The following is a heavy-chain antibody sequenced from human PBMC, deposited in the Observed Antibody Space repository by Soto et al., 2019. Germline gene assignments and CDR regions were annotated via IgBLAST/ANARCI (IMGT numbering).Heavy chain of an antibody. V-gene: IGHV1-69*13. J-gene: IGHJ5*02. CDR3: ARGSQWLTGNWFDP. Sequence: ASVKVSCKASGGTFSSYAISWVRQAPGRGLEWMGGIIPIFGTANYAQKFQGRVTITADESTSTAYMELSSLRSEDTAVYYCARGSQWLTGNWFDPWGQGTLVTVSS. CDR1: GGTFSSYA. CDR2: IIPIFGTA. D-gene: IGHD5-12*01.